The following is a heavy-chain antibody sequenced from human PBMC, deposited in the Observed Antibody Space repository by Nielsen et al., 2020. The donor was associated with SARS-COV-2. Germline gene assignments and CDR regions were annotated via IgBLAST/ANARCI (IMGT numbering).Heavy chain of an antibody. CDR1: GFTFSSYA. D-gene: IGHD3-22*01. CDR2: ISYDGSNK. Sequence: GESLKISCAASGFTFSSYAMHWVRQAPGKGLEWVAVISYDGSNKYYADSVKGRFTISRDNSKNTLYLQMNSLRAEDTAVYYCATSYDSSGYSGDYYYYGMDVWGQGTTVTVSS. V-gene: IGHV3-30-3*01. J-gene: IGHJ6*02. CDR3: ATSYDSSGYSGDYYYYGMDV.